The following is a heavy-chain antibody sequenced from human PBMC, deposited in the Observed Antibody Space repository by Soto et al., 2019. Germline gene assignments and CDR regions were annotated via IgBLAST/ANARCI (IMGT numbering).Heavy chain of an antibody. CDR2: IIPIFGTA. D-gene: IGHD3-16*01. CDR1: GGTFSSYA. CDR3: ANSRSTYVWGSHTYDY. J-gene: IGHJ4*02. Sequence: QVQLVQSGAEVEKPGSSVKVSCKASGGTFSSYAISWVRQAPGQGLEWMGGIIPIFGTANYAQKFQGRVTITADESTSTAYMELSSLRSEDTAVYYCANSRSTYVWGSHTYDYWGQGTLVTVSS. V-gene: IGHV1-69*01.